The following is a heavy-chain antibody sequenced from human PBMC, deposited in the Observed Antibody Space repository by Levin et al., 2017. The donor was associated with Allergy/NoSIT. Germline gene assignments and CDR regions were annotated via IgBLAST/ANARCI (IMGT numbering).Heavy chain of an antibody. CDR3: AADTYYDYVWGSYRFDI. D-gene: IGHD3-16*02. CDR1: GFTFTSSA. J-gene: IGHJ3*02. V-gene: IGHV1-58*01. CDR2: IVVGSGNT. Sequence: SVKVSCKASGFTFTSSAVQWVRQARGQRLEWIGWIVVGSGNTNYAQKFQERVTITRDMSTSTAYMELSSLRSEDTAVYYCAADTYYDYVWGSYRFDIWGQGTMVTVSS.